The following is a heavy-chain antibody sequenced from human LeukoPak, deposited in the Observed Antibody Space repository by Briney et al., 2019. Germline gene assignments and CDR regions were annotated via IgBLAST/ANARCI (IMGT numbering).Heavy chain of an antibody. CDR1: GFTFSTYT. CDR2: ISYDGSNK. J-gene: IGHJ4*02. V-gene: IGHV3-30*04. CDR3: ARGYCSSTACPPCDY. D-gene: IGHD2-2*01. Sequence: GALRLSCAASGFTFSTYTMHWVRQAPGKGLEWVAVISYDGSNKYYADSVKGRFTLSRDNSKDTLYLQMDSLRAEDTAVYSCARGYCSSTACPPCDYWGQGTLVTVSS.